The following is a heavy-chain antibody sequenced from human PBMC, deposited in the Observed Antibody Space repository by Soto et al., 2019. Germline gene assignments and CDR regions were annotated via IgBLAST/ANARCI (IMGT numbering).Heavy chain of an antibody. CDR3: ARDRETYYYDSSGYSRDY. V-gene: IGHV1-69*01. CDR1: GGTFSSYA. CDR2: IIPIFGTA. D-gene: IGHD3-22*01. Sequence: QVQLVQSGAEVKKPGSSVKVSCKASGGTFSSYAISWVRQAPGQGLEWMGGIIPIFGTANYAQKFQGRVTITADESTSTAYMELSSLRSKDTAVYYCARDRETYYYDSSGYSRDYWGQGTLVTVSS. J-gene: IGHJ4*02.